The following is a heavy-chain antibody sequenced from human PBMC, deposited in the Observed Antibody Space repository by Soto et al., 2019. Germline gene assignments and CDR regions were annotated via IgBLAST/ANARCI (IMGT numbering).Heavy chain of an antibody. CDR1: GFTFSSYA. J-gene: IGHJ4*02. V-gene: IGHV3-23*01. Sequence: GGSLRLSCAASGFTFSSYAMSWVRQAPGKGLEWVSGLSGSGGSTNYADSVKGRFTISRDNSKNTLYLHINSLRAEDTAVYYCARRPWGSGWYYFDYWGQGTQVTVSS. CDR3: ARRPWGSGWYYFDY. D-gene: IGHD6-19*01. CDR2: LSGSGGST.